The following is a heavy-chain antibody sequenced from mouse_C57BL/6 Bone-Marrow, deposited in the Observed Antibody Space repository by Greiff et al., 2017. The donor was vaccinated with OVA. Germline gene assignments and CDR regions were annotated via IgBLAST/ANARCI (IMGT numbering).Heavy chain of an antibody. Sequence: EVQLVESGGGLVKPGGSLKLSCAASGFTFSRYTMSWVRQTPETRLAWVATISGGGGNPYYPASVKGRFTISRDNAKNTLYLQRSSLRSEDTALYYCARQLGEAYWGQGTLVTVSA. CDR1: GFTFSRYT. CDR2: ISGGGGNP. J-gene: IGHJ3*01. V-gene: IGHV5-9*01. D-gene: IGHD4-1*01. CDR3: ARQLGEAY.